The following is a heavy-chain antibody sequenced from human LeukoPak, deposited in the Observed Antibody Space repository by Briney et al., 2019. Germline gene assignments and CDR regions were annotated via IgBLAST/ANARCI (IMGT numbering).Heavy chain of an antibody. J-gene: IGHJ4*02. V-gene: IGHV4-34*01. CDR3: ARGLFDY. CDR2: INHSGST. Sequence: SETLSLTCAVYGGSFSGYYWSSIRQPPGKGLEWIGEINHSGSTNYNPSLKSRVTISVDTSKNQFSLKLSSVTAADTAVYYCARGLFDYWGQGTLVTVSS. CDR1: GGSFSGYY.